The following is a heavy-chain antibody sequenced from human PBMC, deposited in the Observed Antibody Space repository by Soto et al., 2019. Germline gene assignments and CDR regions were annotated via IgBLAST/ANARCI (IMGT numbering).Heavy chain of an antibody. CDR3: ARASPMAPTYYFDY. CDR2: IFHSGST. V-gene: IGHV4-4*02. CDR1: GDSVSSSNW. Sequence: SETLSLTCAVSGDSVSSSNWWSWVRQPPGKGLEWIAEIFHSGSTNYNPSLKSRVTMSVDKSKNQFSLRLSSVTAADTAVYYCARASPMAPTYYFDYWGQGTLVTVSS. J-gene: IGHJ4*02.